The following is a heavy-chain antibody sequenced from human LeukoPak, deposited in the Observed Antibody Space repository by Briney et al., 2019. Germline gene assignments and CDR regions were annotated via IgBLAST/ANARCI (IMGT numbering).Heavy chain of an antibody. J-gene: IGHJ4*02. V-gene: IGHV3-48*03. CDR3: ARDPPRAAGSKNYFDC. Sequence: GGSLRLSCAASGFTFSSYEMNWVRQAPGKGLEWVSYISTSGSTIYYADSVKGRFTISRDNTKNSLYLQMNGLRAEDTAVYYCARDPPRAAGSKNYFDCWGQGTLVTVSS. CDR1: GFTFSSYE. D-gene: IGHD6-13*01. CDR2: ISTSGSTI.